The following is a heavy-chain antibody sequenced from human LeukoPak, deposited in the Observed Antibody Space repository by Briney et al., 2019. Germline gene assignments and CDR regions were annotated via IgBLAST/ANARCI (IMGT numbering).Heavy chain of an antibody. CDR1: GFTFSSYA. J-gene: IGHJ5*02. V-gene: IGHV3-23*01. CDR2: ISGSGGST. D-gene: IGHD6-13*01. CDR3: AKDEQQLGRPFDP. Sequence: GGSLRLSCAASGFTFSSYAMSWVPQAPGKGLEWVSAISGSGGSTYYADSVKGRFTISRDNSKNTLYLQMNSLRTEDTAVYYYAKDEQQLGRPFDPWGQGTLVTVSS.